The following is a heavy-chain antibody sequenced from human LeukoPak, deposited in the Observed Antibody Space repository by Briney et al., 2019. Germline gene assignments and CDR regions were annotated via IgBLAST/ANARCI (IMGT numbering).Heavy chain of an antibody. D-gene: IGHD6-13*01. J-gene: IGHJ6*02. Sequence: GGSLRLSCAASGFTFSSYAMRWVRQAPGKGLEWVTAISGSGGSTYYADSVKGRFTISRDNSKNTLYLQMNSLRAEDTAVYYCAKAIAAAGYYYGMDVWGQGTTVTVSS. V-gene: IGHV3-23*01. CDR1: GFTFSSYA. CDR2: ISGSGGST. CDR3: AKAIAAAGYYYGMDV.